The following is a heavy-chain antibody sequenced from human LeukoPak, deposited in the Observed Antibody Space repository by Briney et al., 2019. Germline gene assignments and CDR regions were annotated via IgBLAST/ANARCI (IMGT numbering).Heavy chain of an antibody. J-gene: IGHJ6*02. CDR1: GGSLSGNY. CDR2: INYDGYT. V-gene: IGHV4-34*01. CDR3: AVLMRHYGIDV. Sequence: PSETLSLTCAVHGGSLSGNYWNWISQTPGKGPEWLGDINYDGYTNYSPSLESRLTISVDSSKNQFALTLRSVTAADAAVYYCAVLMRHYGIDVWGQGTTVTVSS. D-gene: IGHD3-9*01.